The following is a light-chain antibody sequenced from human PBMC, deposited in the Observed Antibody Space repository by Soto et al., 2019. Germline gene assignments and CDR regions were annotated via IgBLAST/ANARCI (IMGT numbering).Light chain of an antibody. CDR1: SSNIGAHYD. Sequence: QAVVTQPPSVSGAPGQRVTISCTGGSSNIGAHYDVHWYQQLPGTAPKLLIYGNSNRPSGVPDRFSGSKSGTSASLAITGLQAEDEADYYCQSYDNSLSVYVFGTGTKLTVL. J-gene: IGLJ1*01. V-gene: IGLV1-40*01. CDR3: QSYDNSLSVYV. CDR2: GNS.